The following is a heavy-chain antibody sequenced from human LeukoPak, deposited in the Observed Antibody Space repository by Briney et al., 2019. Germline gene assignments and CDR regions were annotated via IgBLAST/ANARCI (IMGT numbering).Heavy chain of an antibody. CDR1: GFTFSNYA. Sequence: GGSLRLSCAASGFTFSNYALHWVRQAPGKGLEWVAVISYDGSNKYYADSVKGRFTISRDNSKNTLYLQMNSLRAEDTAVYYCARDREWELLGPFDYWGQGTLVTVSS. J-gene: IGHJ4*02. CDR3: ARDREWELLGPFDY. CDR2: ISYDGSNK. V-gene: IGHV3-30-3*01. D-gene: IGHD1-26*01.